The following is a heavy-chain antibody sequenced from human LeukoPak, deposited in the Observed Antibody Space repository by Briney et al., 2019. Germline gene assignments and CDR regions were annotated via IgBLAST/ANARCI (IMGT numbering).Heavy chain of an antibody. V-gene: IGHV4-34*01. D-gene: IGHD5-12*01. CDR2: INNSGST. CDR3: ARGYSGYDYWFDP. CDR1: GGSFSGYY. Sequence: SETLSLTCAVYGGSFSGYYWSWIRQPPGKGLEWIGEINNSGSTNYNPSLKSRVTISVDTSKNPFYLKLSSLTAADTAVYYCARGYSGYDYWFDPWGQGTLVTVSS. J-gene: IGHJ5*02.